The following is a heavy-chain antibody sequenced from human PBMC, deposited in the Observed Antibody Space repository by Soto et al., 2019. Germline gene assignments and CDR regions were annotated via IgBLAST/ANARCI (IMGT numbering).Heavy chain of an antibody. CDR3: AGVPPKGAAVILTDI. V-gene: IGHV1-18*01. Sequence: GASVKVSCKASGYTFTSYGISWVRQAPGQGLEWMGWISAYNGNTNYAQKLQGRVTMTTDTSTSTAYMELRSLRSDGTAVYYCAGVPPKGAAVILTDIWGQGKMVTVSS. CDR1: GYTFTSYG. CDR2: ISAYNGNT. D-gene: IGHD3-10*01. J-gene: IGHJ3*02.